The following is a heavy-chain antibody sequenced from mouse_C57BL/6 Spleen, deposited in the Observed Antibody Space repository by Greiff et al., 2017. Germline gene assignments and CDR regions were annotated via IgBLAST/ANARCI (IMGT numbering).Heavy chain of an antibody. CDR3: ARLRDYYAMDY. Sequence: VNVVESGAELARPGASVKLSCKASGYTFTSYGISWVKQRTGQGLEWIGEIYPRSGNTYYNEKFKGKATLTADKSSSTAYMELRSLTSEDSAVYFCARLRDYYAMDYWGQGTSVTVSS. CDR1: GYTFTSYG. CDR2: IYPRSGNT. V-gene: IGHV1-81*01. J-gene: IGHJ4*01.